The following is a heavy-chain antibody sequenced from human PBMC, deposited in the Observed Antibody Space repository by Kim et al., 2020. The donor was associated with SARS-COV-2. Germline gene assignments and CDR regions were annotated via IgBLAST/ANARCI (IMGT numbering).Heavy chain of an antibody. CDR2: IYSGGST. CDR3: ARELAGGDYIHYYYYGMDV. CDR1: GFTVSSNY. D-gene: IGHD4-17*01. Sequence: GGSLRLSCAASGFTVSSNYMSWVRQAPGKGLEWVSVIYSGGSTYYADSVKGRFTIPRDNSKNTLYLQMNSLRAEDTAVYYCARELAGGDYIHYYYYGMDVWGQGTTVTVSS. J-gene: IGHJ6*02. V-gene: IGHV3-53*01.